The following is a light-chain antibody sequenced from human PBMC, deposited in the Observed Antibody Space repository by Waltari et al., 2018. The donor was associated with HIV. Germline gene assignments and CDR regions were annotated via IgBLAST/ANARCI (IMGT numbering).Light chain of an antibody. CDR2: SAS. Sequence: DIQMTQSPSSLSASVGDRITITCRASQDIKSDLGWYQFKSGNAPRRLIYSASTLHGGVPPRFQAGGSGTTFSLSINGLQPEDFATYYCLQHNSFPRTFGEGTTLEI. V-gene: IGKV1-17*01. CDR1: QDIKSD. J-gene: IGKJ4*02. CDR3: LQHNSFPRT.